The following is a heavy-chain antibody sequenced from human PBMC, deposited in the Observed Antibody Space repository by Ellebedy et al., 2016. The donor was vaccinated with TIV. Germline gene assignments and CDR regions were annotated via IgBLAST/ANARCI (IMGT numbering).Heavy chain of an antibody. CDR1: GFPFTAYD. D-gene: IGHD3-10*01. CDR2: IWYDGSKN. V-gene: IGHV3-33*01. J-gene: IGHJ6*02. CDR3: ARGANVLLWFGDGNRLDGMDV. Sequence: PGGSLRLSCAASGFPFTAYDIHLVRQAPGKGLEWVAVIWYDGSKNSYTDSVKGRFTIPRDNPKTTLYLQMKSLRDEDTAVYYCARGANVLLWFGDGNRLDGMDVWGQGTTVIVSS.